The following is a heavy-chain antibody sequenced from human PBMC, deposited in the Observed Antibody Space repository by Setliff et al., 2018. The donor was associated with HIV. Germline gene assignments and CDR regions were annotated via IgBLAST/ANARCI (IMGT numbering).Heavy chain of an antibody. CDR3: AREMGAAMAYGVFDY. CDR2: IIPIFGTA. Sequence: SVKVSCKASGGTFSSYAISWVRQAPGQGLEWMGGIIPIFGTANYAQKFQGRVTITADESTSTAYMELSSLRSEDTAVYYCAREMGAAMAYGVFDYWGQGTLVTVSS. V-gene: IGHV1-69*13. J-gene: IGHJ4*02. CDR1: GGTFSSYA. D-gene: IGHD5-18*01.